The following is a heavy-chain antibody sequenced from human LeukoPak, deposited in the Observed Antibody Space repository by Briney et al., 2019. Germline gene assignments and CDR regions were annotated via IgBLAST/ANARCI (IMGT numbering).Heavy chain of an antibody. Sequence: GGSLRLSCAASGFTFSSYAMSWVRQAPGKGLEWVSAISGSGGSTYYADSVKGRFTISRDNSKNTLYLQMNGLRAEDTAVYYCAKKARRPAKDIVVVPAAPTDYWGQGTLVTVSS. CDR2: ISGSGGST. D-gene: IGHD2-2*01. V-gene: IGHV3-23*01. CDR1: GFTFSSYA. J-gene: IGHJ4*02. CDR3: AKKARRPAKDIVVVPAAPTDY.